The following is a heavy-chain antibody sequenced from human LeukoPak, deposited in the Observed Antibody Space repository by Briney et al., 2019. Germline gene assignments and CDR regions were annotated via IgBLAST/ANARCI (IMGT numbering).Heavy chain of an antibody. Sequence: PGGSLRLSCAASGFTFSSYAMSWARQAPGKGLEWVSAISGSGGSTYYADSVKGRFTISRDNSKNTLYLQMNSLRAEDTAVYYCAKDQDSSGWYFHAFDIWGQGTMVTVSS. D-gene: IGHD6-19*01. V-gene: IGHV3-23*01. J-gene: IGHJ3*02. CDR3: AKDQDSSGWYFHAFDI. CDR2: ISGSGGST. CDR1: GFTFSSYA.